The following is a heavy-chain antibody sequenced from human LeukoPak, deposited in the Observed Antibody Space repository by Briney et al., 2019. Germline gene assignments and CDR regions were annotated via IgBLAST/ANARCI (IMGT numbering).Heavy chain of an antibody. J-gene: IGHJ4*02. D-gene: IGHD3-9*01. CDR3: ARAILRYFFD. CDR2: IKQDGSEK. V-gene: IGHV3-7*04. Sequence: PGGSLRLSCAASGFTFSSYEMNWVRQAPGKGLEWVANIKQDGSEKYYVDSVKGRFTISRDNAKNSLYLQMNSLRAEDTAVYYCARAILRYFFDWGQGTLVTVSS. CDR1: GFTFSSYE.